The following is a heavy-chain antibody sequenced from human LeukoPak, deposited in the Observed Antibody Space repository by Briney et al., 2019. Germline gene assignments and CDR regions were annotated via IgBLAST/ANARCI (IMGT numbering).Heavy chain of an antibody. D-gene: IGHD3-22*01. Sequence: ASVKVSCKASGYTFTSYGISWVRQAPGQGLEWMGWISAYNGNTNYAQKLQGRVTMTADTSTSTAYMELRSLRSDDTAVYYCARDEGYYDSSGEDYWGRGTLVTVSS. CDR2: ISAYNGNT. J-gene: IGHJ4*02. CDR3: ARDEGYYDSSGEDY. V-gene: IGHV1-18*01. CDR1: GYTFTSYG.